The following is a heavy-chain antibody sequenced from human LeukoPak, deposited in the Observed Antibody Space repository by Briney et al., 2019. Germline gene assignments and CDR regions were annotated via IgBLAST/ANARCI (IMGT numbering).Heavy chain of an antibody. CDR1: GFTFSSYN. Sequence: GGSLRLSCAASGFTFSSYNKKWVRQAPGKGLEWISYISSRGSTIYYADSVKGRFTISRDNAKNSLYLQMNSLRADDTAVYYCARGGYCSGGTCYGAGWFDPWGQGTLVTVSS. V-gene: IGHV3-48*01. CDR2: ISSRGSTI. D-gene: IGHD2-15*01. CDR3: ARGGYCSGGTCYGAGWFDP. J-gene: IGHJ5*02.